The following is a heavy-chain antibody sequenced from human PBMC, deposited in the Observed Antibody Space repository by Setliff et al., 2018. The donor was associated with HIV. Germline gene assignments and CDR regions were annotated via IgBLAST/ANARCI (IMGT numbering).Heavy chain of an antibody. CDR1: GDSVSSNSGS. CDR3: ARGGGYCSSTSCYSGITRLGFYMDV. Sequence: SQTLSLTCAISGDSVSSNSGSWNWIRQSPSRGLEWLGRTYYRSKWYNQYAVSLKSRITINPDTSKNQFSLQLNSVTPEDTAVYYCARGGGYCSSTSCYSGITRLGFYMDVWGKGTTVTVSS. V-gene: IGHV6-1*01. CDR2: TYYRSKWYN. D-gene: IGHD2-2*01. J-gene: IGHJ6*03.